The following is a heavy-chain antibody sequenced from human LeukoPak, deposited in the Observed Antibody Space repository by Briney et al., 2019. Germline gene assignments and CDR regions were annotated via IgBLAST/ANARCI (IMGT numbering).Heavy chain of an antibody. CDR1: GDSVSSNSAA. Sequence: SQTLSLTCAISGDSVSSNSAAWNWIRQSPPRRLEWLGRTYYRSKWYNDYAVSVKSRITINPDTSKNQFSLQLNSVTPEDTAVYYCARVRDYGGNVFDYWGQGTLVTVSS. CDR3: ARVRDYGGNVFDY. J-gene: IGHJ4*02. CDR2: TYYRSKWYN. V-gene: IGHV6-1*01. D-gene: IGHD4-23*01.